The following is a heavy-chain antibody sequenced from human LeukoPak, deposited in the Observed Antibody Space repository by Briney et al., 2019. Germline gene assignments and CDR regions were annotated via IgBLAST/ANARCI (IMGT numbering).Heavy chain of an antibody. V-gene: IGHV3-21*01. CDR2: ISSSSSYI. CDR1: GFTFSSYS. D-gene: IGHD3-22*01. J-gene: IGHJ4*02. Sequence: PGGSLRLSCAASGFTFSSYSMNWDRQAPGKGLEWVSSISSSSSYIYYADSVKGRFTISRDNAKNSLYLQMNSLRAEDTAVYYCARDRDSSGYCDYWGQGTLVTVSS. CDR3: ARDRDSSGYCDY.